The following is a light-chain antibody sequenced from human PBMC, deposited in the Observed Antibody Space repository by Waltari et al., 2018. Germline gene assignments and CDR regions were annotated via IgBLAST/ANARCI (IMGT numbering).Light chain of an antibody. CDR2: KAS. CDR1: QSISNW. V-gene: IGKV1-5*03. J-gene: IGKJ2*01. CDR3: QQYNTYSS. Sequence: DIQMTQSPSSLSASVGDTVTITCRASQSISNWLAWYQQKPGKPPILLIYKASILKSGVPSRFSGSGSETQFTLTISSLQPGDVATYYCQQYNTYSSFGQGTKLEIK.